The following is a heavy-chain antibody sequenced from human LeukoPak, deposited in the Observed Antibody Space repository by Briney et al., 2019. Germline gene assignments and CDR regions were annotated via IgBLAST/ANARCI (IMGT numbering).Heavy chain of an antibody. CDR3: AKDGLGYCSSTSCYKDY. CDR2: ISGSGGST. V-gene: IGHV3-23*01. Sequence: GGSLRLSCAASGFTFSSYAMSWVRQAPGKGLEWVSAISGSGGSTYCADSVKGRFTISRDNSKNTLYLQMNSLRAEDTAVYYCAKDGLGYCSSTSCYKDYWGQGTLVTVSS. D-gene: IGHD2-2*02. J-gene: IGHJ4*02. CDR1: GFTFSSYA.